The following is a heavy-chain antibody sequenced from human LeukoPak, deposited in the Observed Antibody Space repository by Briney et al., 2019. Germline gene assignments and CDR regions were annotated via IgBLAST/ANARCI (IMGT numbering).Heavy chain of an antibody. J-gene: IGHJ4*02. V-gene: IGHV3-74*01. CDR1: GFTFSIYW. D-gene: IGHD6-6*01. CDR3: ARGAARRTVNFDY. CDR2: INSDGITT. Sequence: GGSLRLSCAASGFTFSIYWMHWVRQAPGKGLVWVSRINSDGITTHYADSVKGRFTISRDNAKNTLYLQMNSLRAEDTAVYYCARGAARRTVNFDYWGQGTLVTVSS.